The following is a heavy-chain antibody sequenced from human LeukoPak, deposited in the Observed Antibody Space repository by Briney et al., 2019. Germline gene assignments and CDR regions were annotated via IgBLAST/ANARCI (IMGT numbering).Heavy chain of an antibody. D-gene: IGHD3-3*01. CDR2: IYYSGST. Sequence: SETLSLTCTVSGGSISSSYYYWGWIRQPPGKGLEWIGSIYYSGSTYYNPSLKSRVTISVDTSKNQFSLKLSSVTAADTAVYYCARRLASITIFGVVPNWFDPWGQGTLVTVSS. CDR1: GGSISSSYYY. J-gene: IGHJ5*02. V-gene: IGHV4-39*07. CDR3: ARRLASITIFGVVPNWFDP.